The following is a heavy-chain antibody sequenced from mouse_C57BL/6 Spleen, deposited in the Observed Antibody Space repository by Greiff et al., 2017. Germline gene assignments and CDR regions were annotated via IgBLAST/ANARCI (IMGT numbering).Heavy chain of an antibody. D-gene: IGHD2-4*01. J-gene: IGHJ3*01. V-gene: IGHV1-82*01. CDR3: ASPVNDYGFAY. CDR1: GYAFSSSW. CDR2: IYPGDGDT. Sequence: QVQLQQSGPELVKPGASVKISCKASGYAFSSSWMNWVKQRPGKGLEWIGRIYPGDGDTNYNGKFKGKATLTADKSSSTAYMQLSSLTSEDSAVYFCASPVNDYGFAYWGQGTLVTVSA.